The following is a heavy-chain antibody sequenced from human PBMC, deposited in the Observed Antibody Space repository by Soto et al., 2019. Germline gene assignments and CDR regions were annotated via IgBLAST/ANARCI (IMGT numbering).Heavy chain of an antibody. Sequence: GGSLRLSCAASGFTFSSYGMHWVRQAPGKGLEWVAVIWYDGSNKYYADSVKGRFTISRDNSKNTLYLQMNSLRAEDTAVYYCARDTVLTGHHVGYFDYWGQGTLVTISS. CDR1: GFTFSSYG. CDR3: ARDTVLTGHHVGYFDY. J-gene: IGHJ4*02. V-gene: IGHV3-33*01. CDR2: IWYDGSNK. D-gene: IGHD3-9*01.